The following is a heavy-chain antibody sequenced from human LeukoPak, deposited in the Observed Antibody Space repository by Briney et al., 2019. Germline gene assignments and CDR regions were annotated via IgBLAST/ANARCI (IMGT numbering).Heavy chain of an antibody. Sequence: ASVKVSCTASGYTFTSYDMNWVRQAPGQGLEWMGGITPNGGKKGYAQKFQGRVTLTRNTSMSTAYMELSSLRSEDTAVYYCARGEQLYYFDYWGEGTLVTVSS. CDR3: ARGEQLYYFDY. CDR1: GYTFTSYD. V-gene: IGHV1-8*01. CDR2: ITPNGGKK. J-gene: IGHJ4*02. D-gene: IGHD6-13*01.